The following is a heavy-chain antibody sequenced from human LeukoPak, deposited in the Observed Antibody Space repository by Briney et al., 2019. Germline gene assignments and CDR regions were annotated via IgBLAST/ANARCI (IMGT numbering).Heavy chain of an antibody. CDR2: ISYDGSDK. D-gene: IGHD2-2*01. J-gene: IGHJ4*02. CDR3: ASNAGYCSSTSCYGSDIDY. CDR1: GFTFSSFA. V-gene: IGHV3-30*01. Sequence: GGSLRLSCVASGFTFSSFAMHWVRQAPGKGLEWVAVISYDGSDKYYADSVKGRFTISRDNSENTLSLQMNSLRPEDTAVYFCASNAGYCSSTSCYGSDIDYWGQGTLVTVSS.